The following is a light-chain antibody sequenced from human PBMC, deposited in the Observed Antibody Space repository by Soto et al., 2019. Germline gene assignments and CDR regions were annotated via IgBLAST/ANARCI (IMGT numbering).Light chain of an antibody. J-gene: IGKJ2*01. CDR3: QQYDTSPFT. CDR1: QSINSRY. V-gene: IGKV3-20*01. CDR2: GTS. Sequence: EIVLTQSPGTLSLSPGERATLSCRASQSINSRYLAWYQQRPGQAPRLLIYGTSSRATGIPDRFSVSGSGTDFALTISRLEPEDFAVYYCQQYDTSPFTFGQGTKLEIK.